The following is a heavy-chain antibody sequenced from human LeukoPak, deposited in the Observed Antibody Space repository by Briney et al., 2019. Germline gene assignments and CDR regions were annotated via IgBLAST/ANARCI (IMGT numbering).Heavy chain of an antibody. J-gene: IGHJ4*02. CDR3: AKDIQERLWFGESPDY. Sequence: PGGSLRLSCAASGFTFDDYAMHWVRQAPGKGLEWVSGISWNSGSIGYADSVKGRFTISRDNAKNSLYLQMNSLRAEDTALYYCAKDIQERLWFGESPDYWGQGTLVTVSS. CDR2: ISWNSGSI. D-gene: IGHD3-10*01. V-gene: IGHV3-9*01. CDR1: GFTFDDYA.